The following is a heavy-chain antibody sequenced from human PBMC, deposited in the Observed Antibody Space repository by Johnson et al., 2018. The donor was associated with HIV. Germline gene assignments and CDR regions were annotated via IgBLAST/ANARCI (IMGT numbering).Heavy chain of an antibody. D-gene: IGHD3-22*01. CDR3: TTWPYYYDTSEDAFDI. CDR2: IKSKTDGGTT. CDR1: GFTFSNAW. Sequence: EQLVESGGGLVKPGGSLRLSCAASGFTFSNAWMSWVRQAPGKGLEWVGRIKSKTDGGTTDYAAPVKGRFTISRDDSKNTLYLQMNSLKTEDTAVYYCTTWPYYYDTSEDAFDIWGQGTMGTVSS. V-gene: IGHV3-15*01. J-gene: IGHJ3*02.